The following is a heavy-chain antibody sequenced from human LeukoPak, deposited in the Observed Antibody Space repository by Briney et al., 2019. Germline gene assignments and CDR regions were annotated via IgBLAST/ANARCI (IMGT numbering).Heavy chain of an antibody. J-gene: IGHJ4*02. CDR1: GFTFTTYS. D-gene: IGHD4-17*01. CDR2: ISSSSSIV. V-gene: IGHV3-48*01. Sequence: GGSLRLSCAASGFTFTTYSINWVCQAPGKGLEWVSYISSSSSIVYYADSVKGRFTISRDNAKSSLYLQMNSLTAEDSAVYYCARGSYGDYYFDYWGQGTLVTVSS. CDR3: ARGSYGDYYFDY.